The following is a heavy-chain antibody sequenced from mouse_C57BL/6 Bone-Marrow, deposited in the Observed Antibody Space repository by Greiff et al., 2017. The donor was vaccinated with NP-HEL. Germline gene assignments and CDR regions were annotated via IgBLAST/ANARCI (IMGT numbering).Heavy chain of an antibody. D-gene: IGHD2-3*01. J-gene: IGHJ2*01. CDR3: AREEECWLLPGNYFDY. CDR1: GFNIKNTY. V-gene: IGHV14-3*01. Sequence: VQLKESVAELVRPGASVKLSCTASGFNIKNTYMHWVKQRPEQGLVWIGRIDPAHGNTKYAPKFPGKATITADTSSNTAYLQLSSLTSEDTAIYYCAREEECWLLPGNYFDYWGQGTTLTVSS. CDR2: IDPAHGNT.